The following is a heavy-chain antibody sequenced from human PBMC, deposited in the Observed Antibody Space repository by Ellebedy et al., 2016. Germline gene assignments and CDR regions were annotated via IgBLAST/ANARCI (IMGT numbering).Heavy chain of an antibody. CDR1: GFTFSNYN. J-gene: IGHJ4*02. D-gene: IGHD3-3*01. CDR3: ARDGSEWSRDY. V-gene: IGHV3-21*01. Sequence: GESLKISCAASGFTFSNYNMNWVRQAPGKGLEWVSSISGSSSFIFYTDSVKGRFIISRDNAKNSVFLQMNSLRVEDTAVYYCARDGSEWSRDYWGQGTLVTVSS. CDR2: ISGSSSFI.